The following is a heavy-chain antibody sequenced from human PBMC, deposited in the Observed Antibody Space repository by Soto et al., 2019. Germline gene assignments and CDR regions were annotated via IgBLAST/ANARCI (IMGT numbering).Heavy chain of an antibody. Sequence: SETLSLTCTVSGGSISSSSYYWGWIRQPPGKGLEWIGSIYYSGSTYYNPSLKSRVTISVDTSKNQFSLKLSSVTAADTAVYYCARHKMGYYYDSSGYYPYYFDYWGQGTLVTVSS. CDR1: GGSISSSSYY. J-gene: IGHJ4*02. D-gene: IGHD3-22*01. CDR2: IYYSGST. CDR3: ARHKMGYYYDSSGYYPYYFDY. V-gene: IGHV4-39*01.